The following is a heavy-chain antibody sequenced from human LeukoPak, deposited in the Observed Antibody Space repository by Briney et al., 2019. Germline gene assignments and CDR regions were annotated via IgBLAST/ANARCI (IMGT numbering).Heavy chain of an antibody. CDR1: GFTFSNYA. Sequence: GGSLRLSCAASGFTFSNYAMNWVRQAPGKGLEWVAVISYDRSNKYYADSVKGRFTISRDNSKNTLYLKMNSLRAEDSAVYYCARGDASSWYFFDYWGQGTLVTVSS. D-gene: IGHD6-13*01. CDR3: ARGDASSWYFFDY. J-gene: IGHJ4*02. V-gene: IGHV3-30*04. CDR2: ISYDRSNK.